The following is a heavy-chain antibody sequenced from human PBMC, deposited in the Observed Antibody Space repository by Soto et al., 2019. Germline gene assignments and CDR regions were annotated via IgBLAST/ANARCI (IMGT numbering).Heavy chain of an antibody. CDR2: ISGSGGST. CDR3: AKGPNAYSGSYYNPYYYYGMDV. CDR1: GFTFSSYA. J-gene: IGHJ6*02. Sequence: EVQLLESGGGLVQPGGSLRLSCAASGFTFSSYAMSWVRQAPGKGLEWVSAISGSGGSTYYADSVKGRLTISRDNYKNTLYPQMKSQKAEDTAVYYCAKGPNAYSGSYYNPYYYYGMDVWGQGTTVTVSS. V-gene: IGHV3-23*01. D-gene: IGHD1-26*01.